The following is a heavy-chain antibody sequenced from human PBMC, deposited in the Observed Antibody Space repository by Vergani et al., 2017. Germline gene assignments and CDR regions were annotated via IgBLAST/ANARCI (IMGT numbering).Heavy chain of an antibody. CDR3: AEDGCSSTSCYNGMDV. V-gene: IGHV3-30*04. J-gene: IGHJ6*02. Sequence: QVQLVESGGGVVQPGRSLRLSCAASGFTFSSYAMHWVRQAPGKGLEWVAVISYDGSNKYYADSVKGRFTISRDNSKNTLYLQMNSLRAEDTAVYYCAEDGCSSTSCYNGMDVWGQGTTVTVSS. CDR2: ISYDGSNK. CDR1: GFTFSSYA. D-gene: IGHD2-2*01.